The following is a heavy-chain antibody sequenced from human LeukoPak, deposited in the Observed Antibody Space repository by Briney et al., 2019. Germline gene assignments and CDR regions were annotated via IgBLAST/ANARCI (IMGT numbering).Heavy chain of an antibody. D-gene: IGHD1-7*01. CDR3: ARGATGTMPFDY. CDR1: GFTFSDYY. J-gene: IGHJ4*02. CDR2: IYSGGST. Sequence: GGSLRLSCAASGFTFSDYYMSWVRQAPGKGLEWVSVIYSGGSTYYADSVKGRFTISRDNSQNTLYLQMNSLRAEDTAVYYCARGATGTMPFDYWGQGTLVTVSS. V-gene: IGHV3-53*01.